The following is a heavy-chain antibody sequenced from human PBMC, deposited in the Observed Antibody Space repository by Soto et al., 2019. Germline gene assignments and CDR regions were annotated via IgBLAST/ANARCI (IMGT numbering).Heavy chain of an antibody. CDR1: GYTFTSYD. CDR2: MNPNSGNT. J-gene: IGHJ4*02. V-gene: IGHV1-8*01. D-gene: IGHD3-22*01. CDR3: ARPHSSGYYEIDY. Sequence: ASVKVSCKASGYTFTSYDINWVRQATGQGLEWMGLMNPNSGNTGYAQKFQGRVTMTRNTSISTAYMELSSLRSEDTAVYYCARPHSSGYYEIDYWGQGTLVTVSS.